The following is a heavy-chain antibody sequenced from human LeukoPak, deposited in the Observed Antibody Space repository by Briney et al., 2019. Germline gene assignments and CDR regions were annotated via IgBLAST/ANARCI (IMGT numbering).Heavy chain of an antibody. Sequence: ASVKVSCKASGYTFTSYDISWVRQAPGQGLEWMGWISAYNGNTNYAQKLQGRVTMTTDTSTSTAYMELRSVISDDSAVYYFARCLRSSSRWYYFDYWGQGTLVTVSS. CDR1: GYTFTSYD. CDR2: ISAYNGNT. J-gene: IGHJ4*02. V-gene: IGHV1-18*04. D-gene: IGHD6-13*01. CDR3: ARCLRSSSRWYYFDY.